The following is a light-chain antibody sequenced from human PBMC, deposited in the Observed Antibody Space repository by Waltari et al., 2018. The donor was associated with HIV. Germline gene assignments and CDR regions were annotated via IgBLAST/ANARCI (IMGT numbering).Light chain of an antibody. CDR1: QSVGSK. V-gene: IGKV3-15*01. CDR3: QQNSYWLPIT. Sequence: ELVMTQSPATLSLSPGDRATLSCRASQSVGSKLAWYQQKPGQAPRLLIYGASTRATGIPARFSGSGSGMEFTLTISSLQSEDFAVYYCQQNSYWLPITFGQGTRLEI. J-gene: IGKJ5*01. CDR2: GAS.